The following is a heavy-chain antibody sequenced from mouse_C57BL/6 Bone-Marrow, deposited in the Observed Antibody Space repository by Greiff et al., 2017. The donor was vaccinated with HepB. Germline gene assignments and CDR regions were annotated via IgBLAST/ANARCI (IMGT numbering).Heavy chain of an antibody. CDR1: GFTFSSYG. J-gene: IGHJ3*01. CDR3: ARHSGMAWFAY. D-gene: IGHD4-1*01. Sequence: EVQGVESGGDLVKPGGSLKLSCAASGFTFSSYGMSWVRQTPDKRLEWVATISSGGSYTYYPDSVKGRFTISRDNAKNTLYLQMSSLKSEDTAMYYCARHSGMAWFAYWGQGTLVTVSA. V-gene: IGHV5-6*01. CDR2: ISSGGSYT.